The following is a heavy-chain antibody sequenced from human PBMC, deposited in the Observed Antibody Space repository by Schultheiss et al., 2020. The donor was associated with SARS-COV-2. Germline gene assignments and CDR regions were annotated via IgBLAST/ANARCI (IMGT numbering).Heavy chain of an antibody. J-gene: IGHJ3*02. CDR3: ARDGDSSGYYYDAFDI. CDR2: ISWNSGSI. D-gene: IGHD3-22*01. CDR1: GFTFDDYA. Sequence: GGSLRLSCAASGFTFDDYAMHWVRQAPGKGLEWVSGISWNSGSIGYVDSVKGRFTISRDNAKNSLYLQMNSLRAEDTALYYCARDGDSSGYYYDAFDIWGQGTMVTVSS. V-gene: IGHV3-9*01.